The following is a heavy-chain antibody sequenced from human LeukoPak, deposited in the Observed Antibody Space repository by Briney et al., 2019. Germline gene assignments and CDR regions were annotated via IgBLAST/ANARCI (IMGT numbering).Heavy chain of an antibody. CDR1: GFTFSSYA. Sequence: GGSLRLSCAASGFTFSSYAMHWVRKAPGKGLEGVAFISYDGSNKYYADSVKGRFTISRDNSKNTLYLQMNSLRAEDTAVYYCARDFDYWGQGTLVTVSS. CDR2: ISYDGSNK. CDR3: ARDFDY. V-gene: IGHV3-30*04. J-gene: IGHJ4*02.